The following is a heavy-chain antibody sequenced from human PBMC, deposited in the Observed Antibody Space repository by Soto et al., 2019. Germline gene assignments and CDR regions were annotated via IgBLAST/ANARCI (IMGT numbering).Heavy chain of an antibody. D-gene: IGHD3-16*01. CDR1: GGSISSYY. CDR2: IYYSGST. CDR3: ARVLGYYYYGMDV. V-gene: IGHV4-59*01. Sequence: SETLSLTCTVSGGSISSYYWSWIRQPPGKGLEWIGYIYYSGSTNYNPSLKSRVTISVDTSKNQFSLKLSSVTAADTAVYYCARVLGYYYYGMDVWGQGTTVTVSS. J-gene: IGHJ6*02.